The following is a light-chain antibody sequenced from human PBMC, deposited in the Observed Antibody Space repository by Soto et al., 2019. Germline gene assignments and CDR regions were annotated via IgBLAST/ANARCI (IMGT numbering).Light chain of an antibody. J-gene: IGKJ5*01. Sequence: EIVLTQSPGTLSLSPGERATLSCRASQSVSSSYLAWYQQKPGQAPRLLIYGASSRATGIPDRFRGSGSGTDFTLTISRLEPEDFAVYYCQQCGSSPLAFGQGTRLEIK. CDR1: QSVSSSY. V-gene: IGKV3-20*01. CDR2: GAS. CDR3: QQCGSSPLA.